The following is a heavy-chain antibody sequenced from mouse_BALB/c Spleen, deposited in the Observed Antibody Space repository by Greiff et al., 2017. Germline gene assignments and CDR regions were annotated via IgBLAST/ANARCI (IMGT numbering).Heavy chain of an antibody. CDR2: IYPYNGGT. Sequence: EVQRVESGPELVKPGASVKISCKASGYTFTDYNMHWVKQSHGKSLEWIGYIYPYNGGTGYNQKFKSKATLTVDNSSSTAYMELRSLTSEDSAVYYCARNRYDVMDYWGQGTSVTVSS. V-gene: IGHV1S29*02. CDR3: ARNRYDVMDY. D-gene: IGHD2-14*01. J-gene: IGHJ4*01. CDR1: GYTFTDYN.